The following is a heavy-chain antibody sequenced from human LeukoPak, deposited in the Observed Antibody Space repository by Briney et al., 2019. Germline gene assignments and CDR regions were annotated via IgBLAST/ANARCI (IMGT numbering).Heavy chain of an antibody. Sequence: PSETLSLTCTVSGGSISSSSYYWGWIRQPPGKGLEWIGSIYYSGSTYYNPSLKSRVTISVDTSKNQFSLKLSSVTAADTAVYYCARLRVVPAARDGRYPFDYWGQGTLVTVSS. D-gene: IGHD2-2*01. CDR2: IYYSGST. V-gene: IGHV4-39*01. CDR3: ARLRVVPAARDGRYPFDY. CDR1: GGSISSSSYY. J-gene: IGHJ4*02.